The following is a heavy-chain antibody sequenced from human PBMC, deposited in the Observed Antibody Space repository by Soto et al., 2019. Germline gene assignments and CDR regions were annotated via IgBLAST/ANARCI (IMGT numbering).Heavy chain of an antibody. J-gene: IGHJ4*02. CDR3: ARGWGYDSNDYYYAY. D-gene: IGHD3-22*01. Sequence: QVQLVQSGAEVRKPGSSVKVSCKASGGTFSRHAISWVRQAPGQGLEWMGGIIPIFGTANHPQKFQGRVTIIAHESTSTVYMELSSLRSEDTAMYYCARGWGYDSNDYYYAYWGQGTLVIVSS. CDR2: IIPIFGTA. V-gene: IGHV1-69*01. CDR1: GGTFSRHA.